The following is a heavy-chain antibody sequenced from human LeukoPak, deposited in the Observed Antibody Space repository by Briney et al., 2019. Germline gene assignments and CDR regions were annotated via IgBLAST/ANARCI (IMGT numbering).Heavy chain of an antibody. CDR3: ARGGRGSGSYYNIGTY. CDR1: GYTFTGYY. CDR2: INPNSGGT. J-gene: IGHJ4*02. Sequence: ASVKVSCKASGYTFTGYYMHWVRQAPGQGLEWMGWINPNSGGTNYAQKFQGRVTMTRDTSISTAYMELSRLRSDDTAVYYCARGGRGSGSYYNIGTYWGQGTLVTVSS. D-gene: IGHD3-10*01. V-gene: IGHV1-2*02.